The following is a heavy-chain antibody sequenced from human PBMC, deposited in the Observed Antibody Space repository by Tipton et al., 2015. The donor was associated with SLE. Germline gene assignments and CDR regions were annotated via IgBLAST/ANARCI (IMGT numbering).Heavy chain of an antibody. CDR3: ARGYRLLASRPRNYMDV. V-gene: IGHV4-34*01. Sequence: GLVKPSETLSLTCAVYGGSFSGYYWNWIRQSPGKGLEWIGEINHSGSSNYNPSLKSRVTLSVDTSKSQFSLKLSSVTAADTAVYYCARGYRLLASRPRNYMDVWGKGTTVTISS. CDR2: INHSGSS. D-gene: IGHD3-3*02. J-gene: IGHJ6*03. CDR1: GGSFSGYY.